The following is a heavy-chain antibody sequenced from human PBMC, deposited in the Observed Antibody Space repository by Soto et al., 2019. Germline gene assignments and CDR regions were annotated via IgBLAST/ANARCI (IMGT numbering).Heavy chain of an antibody. J-gene: IGHJ4*02. Sequence: SVKVSCKASGGTFSSYAISWVRQAPGQGLEWMGGIIPIFGTANYAQKFQGRVTITADESTSTAYMELSSLRSEDTAVYYCATSPYSGYDWHSFDYWGQGTLVTVSS. D-gene: IGHD5-12*01. V-gene: IGHV1-69*13. CDR3: ATSPYSGYDWHSFDY. CDR2: IIPIFGTA. CDR1: GGTFSSYA.